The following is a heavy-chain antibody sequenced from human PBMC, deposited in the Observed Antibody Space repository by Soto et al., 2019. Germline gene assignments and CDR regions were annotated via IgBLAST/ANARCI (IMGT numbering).Heavy chain of an antibody. D-gene: IGHD3-22*01. CDR2: MSPGGNSQ. Sequence: GSLRLSCAAPGFNFNIHALHWIRQAPGEGLEWVAVMSPGGNSQYYADSVKGRFTISRDTSKSTLYLQMTSLRPEDTAVYYCASGAAFYYDTSRYWGQGTLVTVSS. CDR3: ASGAAFYYDTSRY. J-gene: IGHJ4*02. V-gene: IGHV3-30-3*01. CDR1: GFNFNIHA.